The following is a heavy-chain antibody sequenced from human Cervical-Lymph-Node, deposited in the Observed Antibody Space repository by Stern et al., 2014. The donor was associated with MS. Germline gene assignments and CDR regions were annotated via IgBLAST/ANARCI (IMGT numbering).Heavy chain of an antibody. D-gene: IGHD5-12*01. CDR1: GGTFSTEK. Sequence: VQLGQSGSEARKPGSSEKVSCKVSGGTFSTEKISWVRQAPGQGLEWMGAIIPIFGTADYAQRFQDRVTIIADESTSEVHMELSSLTSEDTGVYYCARLGSGYDASYLDFWGQGMLVTVSA. CDR3: ARLGSGYDASYLDF. V-gene: IGHV1-69*01. J-gene: IGHJ4*02. CDR2: IIPIFGTA.